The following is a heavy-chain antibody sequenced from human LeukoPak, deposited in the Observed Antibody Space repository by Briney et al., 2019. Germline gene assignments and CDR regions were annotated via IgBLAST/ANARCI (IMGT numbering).Heavy chain of an antibody. D-gene: IGHD1-1*01. CDR3: ARRWNARLYNWFDP. CDR1: GGSISSYY. J-gene: IGHJ5*02. Sequence: SETLSLTCTVSGGSISSYYWSWIRQPPGKGLEWIGYIYYSGSTNYNPSLRSRVTISVDTSKNHFSLKVSSVTAADTAVYYCARRWNARLYNWFDPWGRGTLVTVSS. V-gene: IGHV4-59*12. CDR2: IYYSGST.